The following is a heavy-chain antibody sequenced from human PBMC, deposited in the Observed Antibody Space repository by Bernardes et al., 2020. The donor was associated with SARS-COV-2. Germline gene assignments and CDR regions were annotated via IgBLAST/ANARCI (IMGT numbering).Heavy chain of an antibody. Sequence: GGSLRLSCAASGFTFSSYSMNWVRQAPGKGLEWISIISYDGSNKYYAASVKGRFTISRDNSKNTLYLQMDSLRVEDTAVYYCARDTFIVTVSTSIGGFDPWGQGTLVTVSS. CDR3: ARDTFIVTVSTSIGGFDP. V-gene: IGHV3-30*03. D-gene: IGHD3-10*01. CDR2: ISYDGSNK. CDR1: GFTFSSYS. J-gene: IGHJ5*02.